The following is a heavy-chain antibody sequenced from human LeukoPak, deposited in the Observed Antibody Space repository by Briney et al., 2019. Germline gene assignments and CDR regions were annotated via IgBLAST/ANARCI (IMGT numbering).Heavy chain of an antibody. CDR1: GFTFSSYD. J-gene: IGHJ6*04. CDR2: IGTAGDP. Sequence: PGGSLRLSCAASGFTFSSYDMHWVRQATGKGLEWVSAIGTAGDPYYPGSVKGRFTISRENAKNSLYLQMNSLRAGDTAVYYCARGSLGGGADPYYYYYGMDVWGKGTTVTVSS. CDR3: ARGSLGGGADPYYYYYGMDV. D-gene: IGHD3-16*01. V-gene: IGHV3-13*05.